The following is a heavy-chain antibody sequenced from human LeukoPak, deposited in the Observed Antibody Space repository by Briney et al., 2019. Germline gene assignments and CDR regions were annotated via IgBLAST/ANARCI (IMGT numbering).Heavy chain of an antibody. CDR2: VDHTGST. CDR3: ARGRVSSSTWYSTYYYFFYMDF. Sequence: SETLSLTCTVSDDSITMYYWTWIRQPPGKGLEWIGYVDHTGSTKFNPSLNGRVSISRDTSKNFFSLRLRSVIAADTAVYFCARGRVSSSTWYSTYYYFFYMDFWGKGTTVTVSS. D-gene: IGHD6-13*01. J-gene: IGHJ6*03. CDR1: DDSITMYY. V-gene: IGHV4-59*01.